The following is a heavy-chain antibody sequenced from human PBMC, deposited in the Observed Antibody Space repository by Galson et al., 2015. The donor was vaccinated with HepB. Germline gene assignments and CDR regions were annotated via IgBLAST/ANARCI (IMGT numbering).Heavy chain of an antibody. D-gene: IGHD3-16*01. CDR3: ARVAHYDYGDHAHFDY. Sequence: SLRLSCAASRFTFSDYYMTWIRQAPGKGLEWLSYISGGATYTNYADSVKGRFTISRDNAKNSLYLHMRSLRDDDTAVYYCARVAHYDYGDHAHFDYWGQGTLVTVSS. CDR2: ISGGATYT. J-gene: IGHJ4*02. V-gene: IGHV3-11*06. CDR1: RFTFSDYY.